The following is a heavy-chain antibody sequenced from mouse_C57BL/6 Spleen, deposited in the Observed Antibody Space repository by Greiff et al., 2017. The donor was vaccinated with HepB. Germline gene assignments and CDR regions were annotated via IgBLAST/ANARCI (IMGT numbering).Heavy chain of an antibody. V-gene: IGHV5-4*01. J-gene: IGHJ3*01. CDR2: ISDGGSYT. CDR1: GFTFSSYA. Sequence: EVQLVESGGGLVKPGGSLKLSCAASGFTFSSYAMSWVRQTPEKRLEWVATISDGGSYTYYPDNVKGRFTISRDNAKSNLYLQMSHLKSEDTAMYYCARKGNYGSSLFAYWGQGTLVTVSA. D-gene: IGHD1-1*01. CDR3: ARKGNYGSSLFAY.